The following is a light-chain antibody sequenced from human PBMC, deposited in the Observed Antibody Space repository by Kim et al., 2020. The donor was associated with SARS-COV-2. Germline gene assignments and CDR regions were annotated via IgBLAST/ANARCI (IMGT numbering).Light chain of an antibody. Sequence: SASVGDTVTITSRAGQGLRNALAWYQHKPGRAPKLLVYGATTLQSGVPSRLSGSGSGTEYTLTISSLQTEDLGTFYCQQSYGIPWPFGQGTKL. CDR3: QQSYGIPWP. J-gene: IGKJ1*01. CDR2: GAT. V-gene: IGKV1-NL1*01. CDR1: QGLRNA.